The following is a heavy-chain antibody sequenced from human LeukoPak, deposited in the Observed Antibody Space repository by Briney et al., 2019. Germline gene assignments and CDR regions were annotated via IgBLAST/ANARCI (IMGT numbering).Heavy chain of an antibody. CDR3: ARLEVRGVIGP. V-gene: IGHV1-8*03. CDR1: GYDFTRFD. J-gene: IGHJ5*02. CDR2: MNPKSGNT. Sequence: EASVKVSCKASGYDFTRFDINWVRQASGQGLEWMGWMNPKSGNTGYAQKFQGRVTITRDTSISTAYMELSSLTSDDTAVYYCARLEVRGVIGPWGQGTLVTVSS. D-gene: IGHD3-10*01.